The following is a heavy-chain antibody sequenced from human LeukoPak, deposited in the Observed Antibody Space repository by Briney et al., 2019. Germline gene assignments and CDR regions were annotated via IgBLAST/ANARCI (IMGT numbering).Heavy chain of an antibody. CDR1: GFTFSSSA. D-gene: IGHD6-13*01. J-gene: IGHJ6*02. CDR3: AKAASSSWPSYYYGMDV. Sequence: GGSLRLSCAASGFTFSSSAMSWVRQVPGKGLEWVSVISGSGDNTYYADSVKGRFTISRDNSKNMLYLQMNSLRAEDTAVYYCAKAASSSWPSYYYGMDVWGQGTTVTVSS. CDR2: ISGSGDNT. V-gene: IGHV3-23*01.